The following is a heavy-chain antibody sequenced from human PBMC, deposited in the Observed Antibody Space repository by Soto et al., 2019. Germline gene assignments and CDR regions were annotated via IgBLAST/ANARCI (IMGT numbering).Heavy chain of an antibody. CDR2: INHSGST. J-gene: IGHJ6*02. CDR3: ARASYRGDYYYGMDV. V-gene: IGHV4-34*01. D-gene: IGHD3-10*01. CDR1: GGSFSGYY. Sequence: LSLTCAVYGGSFSGYYWSWIRQPPGKGLEWIGEINHSGSTNYSPSLKSRVTISVDTSKKQFSLKLRSVSAADTAVYFCARASYRGDYYYGMDVWGQGTTVTVSS.